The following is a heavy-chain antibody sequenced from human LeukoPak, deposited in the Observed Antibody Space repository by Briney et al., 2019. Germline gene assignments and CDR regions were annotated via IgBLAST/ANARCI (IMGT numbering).Heavy chain of an antibody. CDR1: GGTFSSYA. J-gene: IGHJ4*02. D-gene: IGHD2-8*02. CDR3: ARDQVLGDDTGGYYFDY. V-gene: IGHV1-69*04. CDR2: IIPILGIA. Sequence: SVKVSCKASGGTFSSYAISWVRQAPGQGLEWMGRIIPILGIANYAQKFQGRVTITADKSTSTAYMELSSLRSEDTAVYYCARDQVLGDDTGGYYFDYWGQGTLVTVSS.